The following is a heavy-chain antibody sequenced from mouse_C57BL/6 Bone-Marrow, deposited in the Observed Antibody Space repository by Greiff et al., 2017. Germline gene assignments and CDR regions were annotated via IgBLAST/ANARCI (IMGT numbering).Heavy chain of an antibody. CDR3: ATGDY. J-gene: IGHJ2*01. CDR2: ICPGGGDT. V-gene: IGHV1-80*01. CDR1: GYAFSSYW. Sequence: QVQLQQSGAGLVKPGASVTISCKASGYAFSSYWMNWVKQTPGKGLEWIGHICPGGGDTNYNGKFKGKATLTADKSYSTADMQVSSVTSDDSTVYFCATGDYWGQGTTLTVSS.